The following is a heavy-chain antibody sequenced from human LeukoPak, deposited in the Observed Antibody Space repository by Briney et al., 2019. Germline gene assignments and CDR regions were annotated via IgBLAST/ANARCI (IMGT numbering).Heavy chain of an antibody. CDR3: ARVPRGQYCSSTSCRGHMDV. D-gene: IGHD2-2*01. V-gene: IGHV1-2*02. CDR1: GYTFTGYY. J-gene: IGHJ6*03. Sequence: GASVKVSCKASGYTFTGYYMHWVRQAPGQGLEWMGWINPNSGGTNYAQKFQGRVTMTRDTSISTAYMELSRLRSDDTAVYYCARVPRGQYCSSTSCRGHMDVWGKGTTVTVSS. CDR2: INPNSGGT.